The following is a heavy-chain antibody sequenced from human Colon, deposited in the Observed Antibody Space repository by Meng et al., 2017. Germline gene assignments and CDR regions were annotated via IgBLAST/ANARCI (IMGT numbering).Heavy chain of an antibody. D-gene: IGHD2-2*01. V-gene: IGHV4-4*02. CDR2: IYHSGST. J-gene: IGHJ4*02. CDR1: GGFISSSNW. Sequence: VQSLESGRGLAKPSGSLSLTCAVSGGFISSSNWWSWVRQPPGKGLEWIGEIYHSGSTNYNPSLKSRVTISVDKSKNQFSLKLSSVTAADTAVYYCASGRKYCSSTSCYGQFDYWGQGTLVTVSS. CDR3: ASGRKYCSSTSCYGQFDY.